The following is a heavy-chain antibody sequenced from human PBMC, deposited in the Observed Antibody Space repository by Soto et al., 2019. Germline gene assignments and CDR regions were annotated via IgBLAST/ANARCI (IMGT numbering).Heavy chain of an antibody. J-gene: IGHJ6*02. Sequence: PSETLSLTCTVSGGSISSSSYYWGWIRQPPGKGLEWIGSIYYSGSTYYNPSLKSRVTISVDTSKNQFPLKLSSVTAADTAVYYCARRAIRGVIIGMDVWRQGTTATVSS. D-gene: IGHD3-10*01. CDR2: IYYSGST. CDR3: ARRAIRGVIIGMDV. V-gene: IGHV4-39*01. CDR1: GGSISSSSYY.